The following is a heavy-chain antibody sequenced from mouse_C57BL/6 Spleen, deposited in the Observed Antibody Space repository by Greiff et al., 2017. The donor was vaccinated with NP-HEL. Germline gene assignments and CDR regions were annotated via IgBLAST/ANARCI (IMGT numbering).Heavy chain of an antibody. V-gene: IGHV7-4*01. CDR1: GFTFTDSY. D-gene: IGHD1-1*01. Sequence: EVNVVESGGGLVQPGASLRLSCAASGFTFTDSYMSWVRQPPGKAPEWLALIRNKANGYTTEYTASVKGRFTISRDNSQNILYLQMNTLRAEDSATYYCVKADYYEGYAMDYWGQGTSVTVSS. J-gene: IGHJ4*01. CDR2: IRNKANGYTT. CDR3: VKADYYEGYAMDY.